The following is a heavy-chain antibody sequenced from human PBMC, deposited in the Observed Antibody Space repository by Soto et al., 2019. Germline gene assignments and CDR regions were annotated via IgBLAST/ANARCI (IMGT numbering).Heavy chain of an antibody. CDR3: AKDSYDSSGYYYYYYGMDV. CDR1: GFTFSSYA. Sequence: GSLRLSCAASGFTFSSYAMSWVRQAPGKGLEWVSAISGSGGSTYYADSVKGRFTISRDNSKNTLYLQMNSLRAEDTAVYYCAKDSYDSSGYYYYYYGMDVWGQGTTVTVSS. CDR2: ISGSGGST. J-gene: IGHJ6*02. D-gene: IGHD3-22*01. V-gene: IGHV3-23*01.